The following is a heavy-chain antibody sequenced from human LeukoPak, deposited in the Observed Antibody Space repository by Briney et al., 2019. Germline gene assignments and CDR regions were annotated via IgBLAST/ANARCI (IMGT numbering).Heavy chain of an antibody. J-gene: IGHJ5*02. Sequence: ASVKVSCKASGGTFSSYAISWVRQAPGQGLEWMGRIIPILGIANYAQKFQGRVTITADKSTSTAYMELSSLRSEDTAVCYCASLAWFDPWGQGTLVAVSS. CDR1: GGTFSSYA. CDR3: ASLAWFDP. CDR2: IIPILGIA. V-gene: IGHV1-69*04.